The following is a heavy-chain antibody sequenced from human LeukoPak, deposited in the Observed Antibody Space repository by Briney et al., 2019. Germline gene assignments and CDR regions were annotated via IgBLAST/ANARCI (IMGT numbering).Heavy chain of an antibody. CDR3: ARAPAAMVDY. Sequence: PGGSLRLSCAASGFTFSSYSMNWVRQAPGKGLEWVSSISSSSRYIYYADSVKGRFTISRDNAKNSLYLQMNSLRAEDTAVYYCARAPAAMVDYWGQGTLVTVSS. J-gene: IGHJ4*02. V-gene: IGHV3-21*01. D-gene: IGHD2-2*01. CDR2: ISSSSRYI. CDR1: GFTFSSYS.